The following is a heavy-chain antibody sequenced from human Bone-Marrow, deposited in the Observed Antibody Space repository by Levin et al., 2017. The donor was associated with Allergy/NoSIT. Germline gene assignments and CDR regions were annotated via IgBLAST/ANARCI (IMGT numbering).Heavy chain of an antibody. Sequence: GASVKVSCKASGGTFSSYAISWVRQAPGQGLEWMGGIIPIFGTANYAQKFQGRVTITADESTSTAYMELSSLRSEDTAVYYCARAGSSGYYLSYWGQGTLVTVSS. CDR1: GGTFSSYA. CDR3: ARAGSSGYYLSY. V-gene: IGHV1-69*13. J-gene: IGHJ4*02. CDR2: IIPIFGTA. D-gene: IGHD3-22*01.